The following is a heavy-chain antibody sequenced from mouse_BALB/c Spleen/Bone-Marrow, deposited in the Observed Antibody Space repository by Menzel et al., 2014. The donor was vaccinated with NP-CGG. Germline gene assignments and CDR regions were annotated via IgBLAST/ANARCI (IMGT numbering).Heavy chain of an antibody. CDR3: ARELGGAY. D-gene: IGHD4-1*01. V-gene: IGHV1S29*02. J-gene: IGHJ3*01. CDR2: IYPYNGGS. CDR1: GYTFTDYN. Sequence: VQLQQSGPELVKPGASVKISRKASGYTFTDYNMHWVKQSHGKSLEWIGYIYPYNGGSAYNQKFKSKATLTVDNSSSTAYMELRSLTSEDSAVYYCARELGGAYWGQGTLVTVSA.